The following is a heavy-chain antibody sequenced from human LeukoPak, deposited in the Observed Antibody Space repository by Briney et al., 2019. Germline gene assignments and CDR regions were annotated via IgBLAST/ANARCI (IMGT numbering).Heavy chain of an antibody. CDR3: AKARSYYYDAFDI. CDR2: ISYDGSNK. D-gene: IGHD1-26*01. Sequence: RPGGSLRLSCAASGFTFSSYGMHWVRQAPGKGLEWVAVISYDGSNKYYADSAKGRFTISRNNSKNTLYLQMNSLRAEDTAVYYCAKARSYYYDAFDIWGQGTMVTVSS. J-gene: IGHJ3*02. V-gene: IGHV3-30*18. CDR1: GFTFSSYG.